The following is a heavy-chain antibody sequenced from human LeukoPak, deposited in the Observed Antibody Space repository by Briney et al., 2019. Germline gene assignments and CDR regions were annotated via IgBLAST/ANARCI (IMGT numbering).Heavy chain of an antibody. Sequence: GGSLRLSCAASGFTFSSYSMNWVRQAPGKGLEWVSSISSSSSYIYYADSVKGRFTISRDNAKNSLFLQMNSLRAEDTAVYYCARGPLIAAAGTWWGQGTLVTVSS. CDR3: ARGPLIAAAGTW. CDR1: GFTFSSYS. V-gene: IGHV3-21*04. J-gene: IGHJ4*02. D-gene: IGHD6-13*01. CDR2: ISSSSSYI.